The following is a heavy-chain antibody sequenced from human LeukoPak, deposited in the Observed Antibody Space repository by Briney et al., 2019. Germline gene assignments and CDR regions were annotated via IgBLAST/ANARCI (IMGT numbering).Heavy chain of an antibody. D-gene: IGHD3-10*01. CDR3: ARDRGPSSYYGMDV. CDR1: GFTVSSNY. Sequence: QPGGSLRLSCAASGFTVSSNYMSWVRQAPGKGLEWVSVIYSGGSTYYADSVKGRFTISRDNSKNTLYLQMNSLRAEDTAVYYCARDRGPSSYYGMDVWGQGTTVTVSS. V-gene: IGHV3-66*01. J-gene: IGHJ6*02. CDR2: IYSGGST.